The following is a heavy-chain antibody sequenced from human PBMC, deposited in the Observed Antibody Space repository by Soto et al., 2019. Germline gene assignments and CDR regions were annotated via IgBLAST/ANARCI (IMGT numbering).Heavy chain of an antibody. J-gene: IGHJ5*02. D-gene: IGHD3-3*01. V-gene: IGHV4-4*07. Sequence: QVQLQESGPGLVKPSETLSLTCTVSGGDISTYYWTWIRQPAGKGLEWIGRIYSSGSTKYNPSLKSRVTMTLDTSKNQFSLRLSSVTAADTAVYYCARGQRFSDCFDPWGQGTLVTVSS. CDR1: GGDISTYY. CDR2: IYSSGST. CDR3: ARGQRFSDCFDP.